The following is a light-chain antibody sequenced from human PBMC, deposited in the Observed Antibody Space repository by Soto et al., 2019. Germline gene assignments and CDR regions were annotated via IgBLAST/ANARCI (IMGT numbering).Light chain of an antibody. Sequence: IVLTQSPVTLALSPGERAVLSCRSSQSVSTSLAWYQHKPGQAPRLFIYDASKRAPGIPARFSGSGSGTDFSLTFSSLEPEDLAVYYCQVRDVWSSFGQGTKV. CDR2: DAS. V-gene: IGKV3-11*01. J-gene: IGKJ1*01. CDR3: QVRDVWSS. CDR1: QSVSTS.